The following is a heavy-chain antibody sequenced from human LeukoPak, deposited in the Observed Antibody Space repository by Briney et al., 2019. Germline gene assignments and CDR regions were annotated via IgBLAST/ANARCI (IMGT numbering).Heavy chain of an antibody. Sequence: PSETLSLICSVSGRPISRSGHYWASIRQSPDKVLDWIASIYSNGNPYDIPSVKSRVTTPVDTSKIQFSQKLASVTAAETAVYYCARSATVTTGYFDYWGQGALVTVSS. V-gene: IGHV4-39*07. CDR2: IYSNGNP. J-gene: IGHJ4*02. CDR3: ARSATVTTGYFDY. CDR1: GRPISRSGHY. D-gene: IGHD4-17*01.